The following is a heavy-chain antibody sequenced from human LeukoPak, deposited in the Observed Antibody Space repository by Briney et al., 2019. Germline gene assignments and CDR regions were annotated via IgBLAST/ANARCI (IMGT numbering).Heavy chain of an antibody. D-gene: IGHD2-2*01. J-gene: IGHJ6*03. V-gene: IGHV1-18*01. CDR3: ARWGLVAPGTYYYYYMDV. Sequence: ASVKVSCKASGYTFTNYGVSWVRQAPGQGLEWMGWINAYNGDTHYAQNLQGRLTMTTDTSTSMAFMELRSLRPDDTAVYFCARWGLVAPGTYYYYYMDVWGKGTTVTVSS. CDR2: INAYNGDT. CDR1: GYTFTNYG.